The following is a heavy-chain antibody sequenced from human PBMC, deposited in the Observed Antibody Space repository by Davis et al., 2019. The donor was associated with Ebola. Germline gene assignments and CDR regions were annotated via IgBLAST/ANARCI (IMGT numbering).Heavy chain of an antibody. CDR2: VDDSGST. CDR3: ARQGYYYDRSGFFTYYGMDV. CDR1: GGFIGSHY. D-gene: IGHD3-22*01. V-gene: IGHV4-59*08. Sequence: MPGGSLRLSCIVSGGFIGSHYWHWIRQPPGRGLEWIGYVDDSGSTNYNPSLKSRVGISIETSKNQFSLRLGSVTAADTAVYFCARQGYYYDRSGFFTYYGMDVWGQGTTVTVSS. J-gene: IGHJ6*02.